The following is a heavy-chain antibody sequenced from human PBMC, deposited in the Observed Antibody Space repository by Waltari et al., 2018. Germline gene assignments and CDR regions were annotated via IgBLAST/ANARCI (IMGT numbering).Heavy chain of an antibody. J-gene: IGHJ6*02. CDR2: IKYSGST. Sequence: QVQLQESGPGLVKPSQTLSLTCTVSGGSISSGGYYWSWIRQHPGKGLEWIGYIKYSGSTYYNPALKSRVTIAVDTSKNQFSLKLSSVTAADTAVYYCARRPYYYGMDVWGQGTTVTVSS. V-gene: IGHV4-31*03. CDR1: GGSISSGGYY. CDR3: ARRPYYYGMDV.